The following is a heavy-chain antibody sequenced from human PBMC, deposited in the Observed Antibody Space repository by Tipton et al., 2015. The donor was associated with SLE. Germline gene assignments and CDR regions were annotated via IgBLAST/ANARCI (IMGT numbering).Heavy chain of an antibody. CDR3: AGWVGYCSGGTCFY. CDR1: GFTFDDYG. CDR2: INWNGGST. D-gene: IGHD2-15*01. V-gene: IGHV3-20*04. Sequence: SLRLSCAASGFTFDDYGMSWVRQAPGKGLEWVSGINWNGGSTGYADSVKGRFTISRDNAKNSLYLQMNSLRAEDTAVYYCAGWVGYCSGGTCFYWGQGTLVTVSS. J-gene: IGHJ4*02.